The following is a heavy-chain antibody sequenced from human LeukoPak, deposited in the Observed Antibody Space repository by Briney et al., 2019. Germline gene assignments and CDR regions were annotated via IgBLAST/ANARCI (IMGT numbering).Heavy chain of an antibody. D-gene: IGHD4-11*01. CDR1: GFIFSNHW. Sequence: PGGSLRLSCAASGFIFSNHWMSWVRQAPGKGLEWVANIKEDGSAKYYVDSVEGRFTISRDNVKDSLYLQMNSLRAEDTAVFFCARLYSSGLHDAFDIWGHGTMVTVSS. CDR3: ARLYSSGLHDAFDI. CDR2: IKEDGSAK. V-gene: IGHV3-7*01. J-gene: IGHJ3*02.